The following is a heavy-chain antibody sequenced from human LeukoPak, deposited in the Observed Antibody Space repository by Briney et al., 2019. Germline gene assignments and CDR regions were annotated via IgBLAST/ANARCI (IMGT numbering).Heavy chain of an antibody. CDR2: IWYDGSNK. CDR1: GFTFSSYG. D-gene: IGHD2-15*01. Sequence: GGSLRLSCAASGFTFSSYGMHWVRQAPGKGLEWVAVIWYDGSNKYYADSVKGRFTISRDNSKNTLYLQMNSLRAEDTAVYYCARVNCSGGSFYHDYWGQGTLVTVSS. J-gene: IGHJ4*02. V-gene: IGHV3-33*01. CDR3: ARVNCSGGSFYHDY.